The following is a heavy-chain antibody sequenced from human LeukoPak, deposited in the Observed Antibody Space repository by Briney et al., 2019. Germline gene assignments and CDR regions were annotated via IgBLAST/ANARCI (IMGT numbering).Heavy chain of an antibody. CDR2: IKHDGSEK. CDR1: GFTFSSYW. CDR3: ARGKYSSSGPPFDY. J-gene: IGHJ4*02. V-gene: IGHV3-7*01. D-gene: IGHD6-13*01. Sequence: PGGSLRLSCAASGFTFSSYWMSWVRQAPGKGLEWVANIKHDGSEKYYVDSVKGRFTISRDNAKNSLYLQMNSLRAEDTAVYYCARGKYSSSGPPFDYWGQGTLVTVSS.